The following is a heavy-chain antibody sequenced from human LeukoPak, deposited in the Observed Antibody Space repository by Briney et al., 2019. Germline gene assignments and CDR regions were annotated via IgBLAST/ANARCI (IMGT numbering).Heavy chain of an antibody. Sequence: ASVKVSCKASGYTFTRYGISWVRQAPGQGLQWLGWISASNGNTNYAQKFRDRVTMSTDTSTGTAYLDVRSMTSDDTAVYYCARDHSNWNYAPDFWGQGTLVIVSS. CDR1: GYTFTRYG. CDR2: ISASNGNT. CDR3: ARDHSNWNYAPDF. J-gene: IGHJ4*02. V-gene: IGHV1-18*01. D-gene: IGHD1-7*01.